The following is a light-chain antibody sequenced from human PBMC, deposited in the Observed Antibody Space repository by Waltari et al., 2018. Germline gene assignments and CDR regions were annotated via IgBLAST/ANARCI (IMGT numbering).Light chain of an antibody. Sequence: SYDLTQPPSVSVSPGQTARITCFGNPLPEKHAYWYQQRPGQAPVLVFYKETGRPSGIPERCSGSRSGTAVTLTISEVQAEDEADYYCQSEDSSTDYYVFGTGTKVTVL. CDR1: PLPEKH. CDR2: KET. V-gene: IGLV3-25*03. J-gene: IGLJ1*01. CDR3: QSEDSSTDYYV.